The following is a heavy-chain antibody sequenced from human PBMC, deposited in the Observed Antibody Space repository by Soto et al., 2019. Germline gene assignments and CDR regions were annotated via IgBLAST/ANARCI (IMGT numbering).Heavy chain of an antibody. CDR2: ITDNGGST. Sequence: EVQLVESGGGLVQPGGSLRLSCAASGFTFRNNVMNWVRQAPGRGLEWVSAITDNGGSTYYADSVKGRCTISRDNSKNTRYLQMNSLRAEDTAVYYCAKEVYGAARGGMDVWGQGTTVTVSS. J-gene: IGHJ6*02. CDR3: AKEVYGAARGGMDV. V-gene: IGHV3-23*04. CDR1: GFTFRNNV. D-gene: IGHD3-10*01.